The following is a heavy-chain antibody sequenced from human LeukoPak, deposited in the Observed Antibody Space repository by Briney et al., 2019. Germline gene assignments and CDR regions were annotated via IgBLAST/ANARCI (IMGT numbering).Heavy chain of an antibody. CDR2: INTDGSST. Sequence: GGSLRLSCAASGFTFSSYWMHWVRQAPGKGLVWVSRINTDGSSTSYADSVKGRLTISRDNAKNTLYLQMNSLRAEDTAVYYCAREGYYYDSSGYYYADYWGQGTLVTVSS. V-gene: IGHV3-74*01. J-gene: IGHJ4*02. CDR1: GFTFSSYW. CDR3: AREGYYYDSSGYYYADY. D-gene: IGHD3-22*01.